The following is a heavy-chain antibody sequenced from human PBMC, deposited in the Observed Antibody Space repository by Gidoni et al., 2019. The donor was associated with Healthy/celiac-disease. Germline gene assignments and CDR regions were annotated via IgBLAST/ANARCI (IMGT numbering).Heavy chain of an antibody. CDR2: ISVSGGST. CDR3: AKDLEAADRKGFYYFDY. Sequence: EVQLLESGGGLVQPGGSLRLSCAASGFTFSSSALSWVRQAPGEGLEWVSAISVSGGSTYYADSVKGRFTISRDNSKNTLYLQMNSLRAEDTAVYYCAKDLEAADRKGFYYFDYWGQGTLVTVSS. CDR1: GFTFSSSA. D-gene: IGHD6-13*01. J-gene: IGHJ4*02. V-gene: IGHV3-23*01.